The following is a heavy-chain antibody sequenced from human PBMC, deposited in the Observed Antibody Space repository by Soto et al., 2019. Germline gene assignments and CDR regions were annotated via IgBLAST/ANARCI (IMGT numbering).Heavy chain of an antibody. Sequence: EVQLVESGGGLVQPGGSLKLSCAASGFTFSGSAMHWVRQASGKGLEWVGRIRSKANSYATAYAASVKGRFIISRDDSKNTAYLQMNSLKTEDTAVYYCTNNDDGGNSPVDWGQGTLVTVSS. CDR1: GFTFSGSA. J-gene: IGHJ4*02. CDR3: TNNDDGGNSPVD. D-gene: IGHD4-17*01. V-gene: IGHV3-73*02. CDR2: IRSKANSYAT.